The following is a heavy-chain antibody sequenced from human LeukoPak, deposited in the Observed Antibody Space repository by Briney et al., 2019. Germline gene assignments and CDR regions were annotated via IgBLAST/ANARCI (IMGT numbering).Heavy chain of an antibody. CDR3: AREHPEAYFDY. Sequence: TGGSLRLSCAASGFTFSSYGMPWVRQAPGKGLEWVAVIWYDGSNKYYADSVKGRFTISRDNSKNTLYLQMNSLRAEDTAVYYCAREHPEAYFDYWGQGTLVTVSS. CDR1: GFTFSSYG. V-gene: IGHV3-33*01. J-gene: IGHJ4*02. CDR2: IWYDGSNK.